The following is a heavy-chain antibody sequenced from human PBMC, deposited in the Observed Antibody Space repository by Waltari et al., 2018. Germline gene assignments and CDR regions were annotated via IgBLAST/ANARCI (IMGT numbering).Heavy chain of an antibody. Sequence: QVQLQESGPGLVKPSETLSLNCTVSGGSLSSYYWRWIRQPPGTGLEWIGYIYYSGSTNYNPSLKSRVPISVDTSKNQFSLKLSSVTAADTAVYYCARGGIAARPIYFQHWGQGTLVTVSS. CDR2: IYYSGST. CDR3: ARGGIAARPIYFQH. CDR1: GGSLSSYY. D-gene: IGHD6-6*01. J-gene: IGHJ1*01. V-gene: IGHV4-59*01.